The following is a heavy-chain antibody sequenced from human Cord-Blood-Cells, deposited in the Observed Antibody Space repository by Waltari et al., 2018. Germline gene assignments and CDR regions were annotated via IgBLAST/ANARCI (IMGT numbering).Heavy chain of an antibody. CDR3: TRDFSYYYDSSGYYYFDY. D-gene: IGHD3-22*01. J-gene: IGHJ4*02. CDR2: IRSKAYGGTT. V-gene: IGHV3-49*04. CDR1: GFTFGDYA. Sequence: EVQLVESGGGLVQPGRSLRLSCTASGFTFGDYAMSWVRQAPGKGRGWVGFIRSKAYGGTTEYAASVKGRFTISRDDSKSIAYLQMNSLKTEDTAVYYCTRDFSYYYDSSGYYYFDYWGQGTLVTVSS.